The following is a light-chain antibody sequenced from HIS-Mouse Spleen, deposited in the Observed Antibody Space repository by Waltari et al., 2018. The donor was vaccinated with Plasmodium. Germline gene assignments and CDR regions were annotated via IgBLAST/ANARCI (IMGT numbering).Light chain of an antibody. V-gene: IGLV3-27*01. J-gene: IGLJ3*02. CDR1: VLAKKY. CDR2: KTS. CDR3: YSAADNNRV. Sequence: SYELTQPSSVSVSPGQTARINCPGDVLAKKYARWFQQKPGQAPVLVIYKTSERPSGIPERFSGSSSGTTVTLTISGAQVEDEADYYCYSAADNNRVFGGGTKLTVL.